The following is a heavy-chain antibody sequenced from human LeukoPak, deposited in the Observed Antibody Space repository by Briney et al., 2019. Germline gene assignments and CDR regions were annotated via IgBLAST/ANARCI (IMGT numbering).Heavy chain of an antibody. CDR2: ITAYNGNT. V-gene: IGHV1-18*01. CDR3: ARGVVAAKFDS. Sequence: ASVKVSCKASGYTFTNYGITWVRQAPGQELEWMGWITAYNGNTDYAENLQGRVTMTTDTSTSTAYMALRSLRSDDTAVYYCARGVVAAKFDSWGQGTLVTVSS. CDR1: GYTFTNYG. J-gene: IGHJ4*02. D-gene: IGHD2-15*01.